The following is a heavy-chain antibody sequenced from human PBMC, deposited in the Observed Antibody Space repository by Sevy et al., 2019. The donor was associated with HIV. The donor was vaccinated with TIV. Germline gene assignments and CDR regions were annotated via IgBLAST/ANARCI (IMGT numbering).Heavy chain of an antibody. CDR2: ISSSGSTI. V-gene: IGHV3-11*01. Sequence: GGSLRLSCAASGFTFSDYYMSWIRQAPGKGLEWVSYISSSGSTIYYADSVKGRFTISRDNAKNSLYLQMNSLRAEDTAVYYCAGGGGYGDYPTYYYYGMDVWGQGTTVTVSS. J-gene: IGHJ6*02. D-gene: IGHD4-17*01. CDR3: AGGGGYGDYPTYYYYGMDV. CDR1: GFTFSDYY.